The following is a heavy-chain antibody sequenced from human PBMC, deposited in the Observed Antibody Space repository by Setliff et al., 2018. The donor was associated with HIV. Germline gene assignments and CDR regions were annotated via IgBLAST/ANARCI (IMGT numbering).Heavy chain of an antibody. Sequence: SETLSLTCTVSGGSISRYYWSWIRQPPGKGLEWIGYSRTSGNTNYNPSLKSRVTISVDTSKNQFSLKLSSVTAADTAVYYCARHAIDSGGYYSQFDYWGQGTLVTVSS. CDR1: GGSISRYY. J-gene: IGHJ4*02. D-gene: IGHD3-22*01. V-gene: IGHV4-4*09. CDR3: ARHAIDSGGYYSQFDY. CDR2: SRTSGNT.